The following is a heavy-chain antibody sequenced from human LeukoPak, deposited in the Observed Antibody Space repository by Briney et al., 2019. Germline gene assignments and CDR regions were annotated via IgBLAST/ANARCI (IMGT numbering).Heavy chain of an antibody. CDR3: ARRIAAGPLLFDY. V-gene: IGHV4-39*01. CDR1: GGSINTNTYY. D-gene: IGHD6-25*01. J-gene: IGHJ4*02. Sequence: SETLSLTCTVSGGSINTNTYYWGWIRQPPGKGLEWIGSIFYSGSTYYSPSLKSRVTISVDTSRNQFSLNLSSVTAADTAVYYCARRIAAGPLLFDYWGQGTLVTVSS. CDR2: IFYSGST.